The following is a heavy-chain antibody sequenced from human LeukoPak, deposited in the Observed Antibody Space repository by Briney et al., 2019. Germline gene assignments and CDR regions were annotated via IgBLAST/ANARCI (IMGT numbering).Heavy chain of an antibody. CDR2: IYTSGST. CDR1: GGSISSYY. J-gene: IGHJ5*02. Sequence: KASETLSLTCTVSGGSISSYYWSWIRQPAGKGLEWIGRIYTSGSTNYNPSLKSRVTMSVDTSKNQFSLKLSSVTAADTAVYYCARERITMVRGVKNWFDPWGQGTLVTVSS. CDR3: ARERITMVRGVKNWFDP. D-gene: IGHD3-10*01. V-gene: IGHV4-4*07.